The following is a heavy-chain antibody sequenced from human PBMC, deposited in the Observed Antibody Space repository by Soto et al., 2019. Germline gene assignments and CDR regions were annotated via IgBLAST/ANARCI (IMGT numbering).Heavy chain of an antibody. D-gene: IGHD3-10*01. V-gene: IGHV3-23*01. CDR2: ISGSGTRT. Sequence: GGSLRLSCTSSGFILRRYTMSVVRQAPGKGLEWVSVISGSGTRTYQADSVKGRFTNSRDNSKNTVYLEMNSLRADDAAVSYCAKESDYYGSGSFYLWGQGTLVTVSS. J-gene: IGHJ5*02. CDR1: GFILRRYT. CDR3: AKESDYYGSGSFYL.